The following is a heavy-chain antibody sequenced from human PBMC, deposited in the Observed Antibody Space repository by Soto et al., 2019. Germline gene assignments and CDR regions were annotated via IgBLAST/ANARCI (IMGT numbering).Heavy chain of an antibody. CDR2: INPNSGGT. D-gene: IGHD6-13*01. V-gene: IGHV1-2*04. J-gene: IGHJ6*02. CDR1: GYTFTGYY. CDR3: SAYYGMDV. Sequence: ASVKVSCKASGYTFTGYYMHLVRQAPGQGLEWMGWINPNSGGTNYAQKFQGWVTMTRDTSISTAYMELSRLRSDEYSSSWRSAYYGMDVWVQGTTVTVSS.